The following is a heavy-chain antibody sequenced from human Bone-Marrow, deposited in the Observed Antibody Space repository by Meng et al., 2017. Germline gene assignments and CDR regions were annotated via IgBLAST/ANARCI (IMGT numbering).Heavy chain of an antibody. CDR2: IDPKSGDT. Sequence: ASVKVSCKPSVYHFPDYWLHWVRRAPGQGLEWMGRIDPKSGDTHYAQSFQGRVTMTGDTSISTAYMELSGLRSDDTAMYYCVRDEDISAAGKLFGDYWGQGTLVTVSS. D-gene: IGHD6-13*01. V-gene: IGHV1-2*06. CDR3: VRDEDISAAGKLFGDY. CDR1: VYHFPDYW. J-gene: IGHJ4*02.